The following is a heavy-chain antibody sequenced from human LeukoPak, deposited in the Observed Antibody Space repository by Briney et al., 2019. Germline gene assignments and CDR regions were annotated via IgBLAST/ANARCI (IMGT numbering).Heavy chain of an antibody. CDR1: GFTFSSYG. CDR2: ISYDGSIK. D-gene: IGHD4-17*01. Sequence: GGSLRLSCAASGFTFSSYGLHWVRQAPGKGLEWVAVISYDGSIKYYADSVKGRFTISRDSSKNTLYLQMNSLRAEDAAVYYCAKYGMTTVTYIDYWGQGTLVTVSS. V-gene: IGHV3-30*18. CDR3: AKYGMTTVTYIDY. J-gene: IGHJ4*02.